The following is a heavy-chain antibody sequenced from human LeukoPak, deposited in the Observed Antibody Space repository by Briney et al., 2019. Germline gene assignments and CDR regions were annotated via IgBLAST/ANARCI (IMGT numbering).Heavy chain of an antibody. CDR3: ARDSLDDFWSGYYLDY. Sequence: PSETLSLTCTVSGGSISSSSYYWGWIRQPPGKGLEWIGSIYYSGSTYYNPSLKSRVTISVETSKNQFSLKLSSVTAADTAVYYCARDSLDDFWSGYYLDYWGQGTLVTVSS. V-gene: IGHV4-39*07. CDR2: IYYSGST. J-gene: IGHJ4*02. D-gene: IGHD3-3*01. CDR1: GGSISSSSYY.